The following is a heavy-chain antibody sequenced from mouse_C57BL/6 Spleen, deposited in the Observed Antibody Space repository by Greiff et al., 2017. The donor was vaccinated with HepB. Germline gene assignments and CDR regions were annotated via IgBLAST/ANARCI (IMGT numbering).Heavy chain of an antibody. Sequence: EVKLMESGPELVKPGASVKIPCKASGYTFTDYNMDWVKQSHGKSLEWIGDINPNNGGTIYNQKFKGKATLTVDKSSSTAYMELRSLTSEDTAVYYCARSYYGSSYLAWFAYWGQGTLVTVSA. V-gene: IGHV1-18*01. D-gene: IGHD1-1*01. J-gene: IGHJ3*01. CDR2: INPNNGGT. CDR3: ARSYYGSSYLAWFAY. CDR1: GYTFTDYN.